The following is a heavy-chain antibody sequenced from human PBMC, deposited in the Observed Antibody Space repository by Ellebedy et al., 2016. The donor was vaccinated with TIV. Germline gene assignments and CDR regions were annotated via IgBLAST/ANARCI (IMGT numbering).Heavy chain of an antibody. D-gene: IGHD2-21*02. CDR3: ARSCGGDCWRIDY. V-gene: IGHV3-21*01. CDR2: ISSSGSHK. J-gene: IGHJ4*02. Sequence: GGSLRLXCVGSEFIFSRYSLNWVRQAPGKGLEWVSSISSSGSHKYFTDSVKGRFTISRDNAKNSLYLQMNSLRDEDTAVYYCARSCGGDCWRIDYWGQGTLVAVSS. CDR1: EFIFSRYS.